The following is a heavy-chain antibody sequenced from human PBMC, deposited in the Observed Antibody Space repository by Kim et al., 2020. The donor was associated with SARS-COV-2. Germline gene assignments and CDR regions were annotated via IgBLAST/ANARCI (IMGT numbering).Heavy chain of an antibody. Sequence: ASVKVSCKVSGYTLTVLSMHWVRQAPGKGLEWMGGFDPEDGETIYAQKFQGRVTMTEDTSTDTAYMELSSLRSEDTAVYYCATSTTVTTSGWFDPWGQGTLVTVSS. J-gene: IGHJ5*02. D-gene: IGHD4-17*01. CDR3: ATSTTVTTSGWFDP. CDR1: GYTLTVLS. V-gene: IGHV1-24*01. CDR2: FDPEDGET.